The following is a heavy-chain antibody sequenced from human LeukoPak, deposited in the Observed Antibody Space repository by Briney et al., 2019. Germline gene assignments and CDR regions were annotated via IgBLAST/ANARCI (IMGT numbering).Heavy chain of an antibody. CDR1: GGSISSYY. CDR3: ARRYCSSTSCYASQYYYYYGMDV. J-gene: IGHJ6*02. D-gene: IGHD2-2*01. V-gene: IGHV4-59*12. Sequence: SETLSLTCTVSGGSISSYYWSWIRQPPGKGLEWIGYIYYSGSANYNPSLKSRVTISVDTSKNQFSLKLSSVTAADTAVYYCARRYCSSTSCYASQYYYYYGMDVWGQGTTVTVSS. CDR2: IYYSGSA.